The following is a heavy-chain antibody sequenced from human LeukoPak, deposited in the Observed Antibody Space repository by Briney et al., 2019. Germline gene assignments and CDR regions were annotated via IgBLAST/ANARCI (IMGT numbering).Heavy chain of an antibody. D-gene: IGHD3-9*01. CDR3: AREVYDILTGYPLFDY. CDR1: GFTFSSYW. Sequence: GGSLRLSCAASGFTFSSYWMSWVRQAPGKGLEWVANIKQDGSEKYYVDSVKGRFTISRDNAKNSLYLQMNSLRAEDTAVYYCAREVYDILTGYPLFDYWGQGTLVTVSS. CDR2: IKQDGSEK. V-gene: IGHV3-7*01. J-gene: IGHJ4*02.